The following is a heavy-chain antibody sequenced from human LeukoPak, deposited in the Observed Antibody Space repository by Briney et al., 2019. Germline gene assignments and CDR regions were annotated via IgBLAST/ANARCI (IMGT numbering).Heavy chain of an antibody. CDR2: IYWNDDK. V-gene: IGHV2-5*01. Sequence: ESGPTLVNPTQTLTLTCTFSGFSLSTSGVGVGWIRQPPGKALEWLALIYWNDDKRYSPSLKSRLTITKDTSKNQVVLTMTNMDPVDTATYYCAHRLGSGYYAFFDYWGQGTLVTVSS. CDR3: AHRLGSGYYAFFDY. CDR1: GFSLSTSGVG. J-gene: IGHJ4*02. D-gene: IGHD3-22*01.